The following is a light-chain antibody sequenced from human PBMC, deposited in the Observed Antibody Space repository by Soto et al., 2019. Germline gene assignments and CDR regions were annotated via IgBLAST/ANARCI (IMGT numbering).Light chain of an antibody. Sequence: DIQMTQSPSTLSASVGDGVTITCRASQSISSWLAWYQQKPGKAPKLLIYKASTLESGVPSRFSGSGSGTEFILTISSLQPDDVATYYCQQYNSYSPTFGRGTKVEV. CDR2: KAS. CDR1: QSISSW. CDR3: QQYNSYSPT. V-gene: IGKV1-5*03. J-gene: IGKJ4*01.